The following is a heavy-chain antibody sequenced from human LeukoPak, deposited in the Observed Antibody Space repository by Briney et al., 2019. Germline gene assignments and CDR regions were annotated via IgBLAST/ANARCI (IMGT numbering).Heavy chain of an antibody. Sequence: AVKVSCKGAGGSFTSYGISRVRQAPGQGQEWMGGTNPIFGTPNYAQTFQGRVTITTDESTSTAYMELSSLRSEDTAVYYCARGTPQQLVFDYWGQGTLVTLSS. J-gene: IGHJ4*02. CDR1: GGSFTSYG. CDR3: ARGTPQQLVFDY. D-gene: IGHD6-13*01. CDR2: TNPIFGTP. V-gene: IGHV1-69*05.